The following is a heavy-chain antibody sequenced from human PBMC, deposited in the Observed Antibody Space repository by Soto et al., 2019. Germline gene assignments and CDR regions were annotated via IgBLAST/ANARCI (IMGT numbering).Heavy chain of an antibody. D-gene: IGHD3-3*01. CDR1: GNSFTSYW. V-gene: IGHV5-51*01. J-gene: IGHJ6*02. Sequence: GGSLKISCKGSGNSFTSYWNGWVRPMPGKGLERMGIIYPGDSDTRYSPSFQGQVTISADKSISTAYLQWSSLKASDTAMYYCVRHVITLFGLVRPMATWGRATRITVSS. CDR2: IYPGDSDT. CDR3: VRHVITLFGLVRPMAT.